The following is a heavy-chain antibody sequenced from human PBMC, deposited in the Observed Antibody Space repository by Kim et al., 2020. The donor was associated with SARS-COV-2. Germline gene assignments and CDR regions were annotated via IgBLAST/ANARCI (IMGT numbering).Heavy chain of an antibody. Sequence: SETLSLTCTVSGGSISSSSYYWGWIRQPPGKGLEWIGSIYYSGSTYYNPSLKSRVTISVDTSKNQFSLKLSSVTAADTAVYYCARGFGFSVDIEDWFDPWGQGTLVTVSS. CDR2: IYYSGST. CDR1: GGSISSSSYY. D-gene: IGHD5-12*01. J-gene: IGHJ5*02. CDR3: ARGFGFSVDIEDWFDP. V-gene: IGHV4-39*01.